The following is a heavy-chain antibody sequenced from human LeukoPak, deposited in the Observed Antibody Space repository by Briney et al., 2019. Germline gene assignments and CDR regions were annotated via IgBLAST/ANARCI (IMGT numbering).Heavy chain of an antibody. J-gene: IGHJ6*02. Sequence: GGSLRLSCAASGFTASANCMSWVRQDAGKGLEWVSIIYRHGRTYYADSVKGRFTISRDSSKNTLDLQMNSLRAEDTAVYFCARAPEHVYMPMDVWGQGTTVIVS. CDR3: ARAPEHVYMPMDV. CDR2: IYRHGRT. V-gene: IGHV3-66*02. CDR1: GFTASANC. D-gene: IGHD2-2*01.